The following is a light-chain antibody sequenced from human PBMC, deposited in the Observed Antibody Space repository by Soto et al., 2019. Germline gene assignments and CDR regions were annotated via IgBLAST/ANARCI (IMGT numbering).Light chain of an antibody. J-gene: IGKJ4*01. CDR2: DAS. Sequence: DIQMTQSPSSLSASVGDRVTITCQASEDIAKYLNLYQQKPGNAPKLLIYDASEFHAGVTSRFSGSGSGTDFTFTISSVKPEDFATYYCQQYDDLLSFGGGTKVESK. V-gene: IGKV1-33*01. CDR3: QQYDDLLS. CDR1: EDIAKY.